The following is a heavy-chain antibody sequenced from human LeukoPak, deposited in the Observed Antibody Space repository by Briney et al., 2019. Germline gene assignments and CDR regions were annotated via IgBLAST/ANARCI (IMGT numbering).Heavy chain of an antibody. D-gene: IGHD2-2*01. CDR2: ISSSSGYI. V-gene: IGHV3-21*01. CDR3: AGGSLLWGAFDI. J-gene: IGHJ3*02. Sequence: GGSLRLSCEASGFTFSTYSMNWVRQAPGKGLEWVSSISSSSGYIYYADSVKGRFTISRDNAKNSLYLQMNSLRAEDTAVYYCAGGSLLWGAFDIWGQGTMVTVSS. CDR1: GFTFSTYS.